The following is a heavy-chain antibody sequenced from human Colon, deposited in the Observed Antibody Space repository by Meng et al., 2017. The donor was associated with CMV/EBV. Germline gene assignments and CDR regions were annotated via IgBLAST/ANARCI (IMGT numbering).Heavy chain of an antibody. V-gene: IGHV4-4*07. CDR3: ARDSNLSGLAY. CDR1: SDSITSCC. CDR2: VCISGNT. J-gene: IGHJ4*02. D-gene: IGHD3-10*01. Sequence: RRESRQRRVTVSVSLTLTCYVSSDSITSCCRHSIRQAAGKGRECNAGVCISGNTNYNPSLKSRVTMTIDTSNNQLSLNIRSVTAADTAVYYCARDSNLSGLAYWGQGTLVTVSS.